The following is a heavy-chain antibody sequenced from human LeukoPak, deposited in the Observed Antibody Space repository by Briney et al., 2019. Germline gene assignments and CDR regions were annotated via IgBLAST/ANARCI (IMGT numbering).Heavy chain of an antibody. CDR2: IRYDGSNK. J-gene: IGHJ4*02. CDR3: AKDYDFWSGHNPDY. CDR1: GSTFSSYG. Sequence: GGSLRLSCAASGSTFSSYGMHWVRQAPGKGLEWVAFIRYDGSNKYYADSVKGRFTISRDNSKNTLYLQMNSLRAEDTAVYYCAKDYDFWSGHNPDYWGQGTLVTVSS. V-gene: IGHV3-30*02. D-gene: IGHD3-3*01.